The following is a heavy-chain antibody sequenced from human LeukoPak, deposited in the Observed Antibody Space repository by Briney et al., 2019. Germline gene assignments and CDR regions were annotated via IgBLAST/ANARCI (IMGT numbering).Heavy chain of an antibody. CDR1: GFTFDEYA. D-gene: IGHD4-11*01. CDR2: ISWNSGYI. CDR3: AKDINYSNYYYYGMDV. V-gene: IGHV3-9*01. J-gene: IGHJ6*02. Sequence: GGSLRLSCAASGFTFDEYAMHWVRQAPGKGLEWVSGISWNSGYINYADSVKGRFTISRDNAKNSVYLQMNSLRTEDTALYYCAKDINYSNYYYYGMDVRGRGTTVTVSS.